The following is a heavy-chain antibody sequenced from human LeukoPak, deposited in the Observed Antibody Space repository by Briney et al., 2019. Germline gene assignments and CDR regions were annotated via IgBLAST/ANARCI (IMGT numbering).Heavy chain of an antibody. Sequence: ASVKVSCKASGGTFSSYAISWVRQAPGQGLEWMGRIIPILGIANYAQKFQGRVTITADKSTSTACMELSSLRSEDTAVYYCAKCGTIFGVVTVCFDYWGQGTLVTVSS. J-gene: IGHJ4*02. CDR3: AKCGTIFGVVTVCFDY. D-gene: IGHD3-3*01. V-gene: IGHV1-69*04. CDR1: GGTFSSYA. CDR2: IIPILGIA.